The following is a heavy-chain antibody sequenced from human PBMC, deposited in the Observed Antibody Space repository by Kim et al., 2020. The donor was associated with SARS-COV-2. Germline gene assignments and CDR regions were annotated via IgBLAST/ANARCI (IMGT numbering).Heavy chain of an antibody. V-gene: IGHV1-69*13. CDR3: AREGINGGSGSPLFDY. CDR2: IIPIFGTA. J-gene: IGHJ4*02. CDR1: GGTFSSYA. D-gene: IGHD3-10*01. Sequence: SVKVSCKASGGTFSSYAISWVRQAPGQGLEWMGGIIPIFGTANYAQKFQGRVTITADESTSTAYMELSSLRSEDTAVYYCAREGINGGSGSPLFDYWGQGTLVTVSS.